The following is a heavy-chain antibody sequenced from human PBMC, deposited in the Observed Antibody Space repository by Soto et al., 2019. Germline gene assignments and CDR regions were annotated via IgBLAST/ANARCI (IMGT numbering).Heavy chain of an antibody. J-gene: IGHJ6*02. Sequence: SETLSLTCAAYGGSFSGYYWSCIRQPPGKGLEWIGEINHSGSTNYNPSLKSRVTISVDTSKNQFSLKLSSVTAADTAVYYCARACIAVAYPNYYYGMDVWGQGTTVTVSS. CDR2: INHSGST. D-gene: IGHD6-19*01. V-gene: IGHV4-34*01. CDR3: ARACIAVAYPNYYYGMDV. CDR1: GGSFSGYY.